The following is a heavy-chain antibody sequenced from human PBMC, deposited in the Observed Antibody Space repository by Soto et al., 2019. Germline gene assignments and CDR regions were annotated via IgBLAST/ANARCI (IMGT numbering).Heavy chain of an antibody. CDR3: ARTYYDFWSGYYLIYYYYGMDV. CDR2: IYYSGST. J-gene: IGHJ6*02. CDR1: GGSISSSSYY. Sequence: PSETLSLTCTVSGGSISSSSYYWGWIRQPPGKGLEWIGSIYYSGSTYYNPSLKSRVTISVDTSKNQFSLKLSSVTAADTAVYYCARTYYDFWSGYYLIYYYYGMDVWGQGTTGTVSS. V-gene: IGHV4-39*01. D-gene: IGHD3-3*01.